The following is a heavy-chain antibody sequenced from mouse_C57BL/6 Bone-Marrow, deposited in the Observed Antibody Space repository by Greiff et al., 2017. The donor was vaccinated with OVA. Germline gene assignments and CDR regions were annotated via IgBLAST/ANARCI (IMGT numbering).Heavy chain of an antibody. V-gene: IGHV1-50*01. J-gene: IGHJ3*01. CDR3: AIPYYGTWFAY. CDR1: GYTFTNYY. CDR2: IDPSDSYT. Sequence: QVQLQQPGAEFVKPGASVKLSCKASGYTFTNYYIQWIKQRPGQGLEWIGEIDPSDSYTNYNQKFKGKATLTVDTSSSTAYMQLSSLKSEDSAVYYCAIPYYGTWFAYWGQGTLVTVSA. D-gene: IGHD2-10*01.